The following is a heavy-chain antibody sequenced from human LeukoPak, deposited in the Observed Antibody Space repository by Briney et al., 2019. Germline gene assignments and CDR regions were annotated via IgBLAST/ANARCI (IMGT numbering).Heavy chain of an antibody. CDR3: AKKVGLVSAPLYYFDV. J-gene: IGHJ4*02. CDR1: GFTFSSYA. V-gene: IGHV3-23*01. D-gene: IGHD5/OR15-5a*01. CDR2: ISGPAGSW. Sequence: PGGSLRLSCAASGFTFSSYAMSWVRQAPGKGLEWVSAISGPAGSWDYADSVKGRFTISRDNSKNTLFLQMNSLRAEDTAIYHCAKKVGLVSAPLYYFDVWGQGTLVTVSS.